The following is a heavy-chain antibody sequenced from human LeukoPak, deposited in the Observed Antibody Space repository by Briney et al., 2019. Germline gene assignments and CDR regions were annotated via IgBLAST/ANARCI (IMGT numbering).Heavy chain of an antibody. J-gene: IGHJ4*02. Sequence: SETLSLTCTVSGGSISSGSYYWSWIRQPAGKGLEWIGRIYTSGSTNYNPSLKSRVTISVDTSKNQFSLKLSSVTAADTAVYYCASYTSTIFGVVIDYWGQGTLLTVSS. CDR2: IYTSGST. V-gene: IGHV4-61*02. D-gene: IGHD3-3*01. CDR1: GGSISSGSYY. CDR3: ASYTSTIFGVVIDY.